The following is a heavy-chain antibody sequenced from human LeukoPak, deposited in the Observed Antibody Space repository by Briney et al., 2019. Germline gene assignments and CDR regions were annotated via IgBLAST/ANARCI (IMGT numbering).Heavy chain of an antibody. CDR3: ARDYKWGWLYNYGMDV. Sequence: PGGFLRLSCAASGFTFSSYWMSWVRQAPGKGLEWVANIKQDGSEKYYVDSVKGRFTISRDNAKNSLYLQMNSLRAEDTAVYYCARDYKWGWLYNYGMDVWGQGTTVTVSS. J-gene: IGHJ6*02. CDR2: IKQDGSEK. V-gene: IGHV3-7*01. CDR1: GFTFSSYW. D-gene: IGHD2-15*01.